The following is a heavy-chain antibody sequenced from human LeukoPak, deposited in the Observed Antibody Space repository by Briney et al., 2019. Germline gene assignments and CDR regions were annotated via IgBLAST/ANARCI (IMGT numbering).Heavy chain of an antibody. CDR3: AKGHTYGMT. J-gene: IGHJ1*01. V-gene: IGHV3-11*01. CDR2: ISSTGTAM. D-gene: IGHD4-17*01. CDR1: GFTFSDFY. Sequence: GGSLRLSCAASGFTFSDFYMSWLRQTPGKGLEWVSYISSTGTAMYYADSVKGRFTISRDNTKDSLFLQMNNLGVEDTAVYYCAKGHTYGMTWGRGTLVTVSS.